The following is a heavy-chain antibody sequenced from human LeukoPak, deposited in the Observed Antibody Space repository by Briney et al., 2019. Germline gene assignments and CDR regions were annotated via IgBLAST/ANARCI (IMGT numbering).Heavy chain of an antibody. J-gene: IGHJ6*03. V-gene: IGHV1-18*01. Sequence: ASVKVSCKASGYVFTSYGISWVRQAPGQGLEWMGWISGYNGSTYYAQKFQGRVTMTTDTSTSTAYMELRSLRSDDTAVYYCARGASITPGYYYYMDVWGKGTTVTISS. D-gene: IGHD3-3*01. CDR1: GYVFTSYG. CDR2: ISGYNGST. CDR3: ARGASITPGYYYYMDV.